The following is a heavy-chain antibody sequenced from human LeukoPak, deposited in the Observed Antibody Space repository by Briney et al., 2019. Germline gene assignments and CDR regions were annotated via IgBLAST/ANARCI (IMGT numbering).Heavy chain of an antibody. V-gene: IGHV4-39*07. Sequence: SETLSLTCTVSGGSISSSSYYWGWIRQPPGKGLEWIGSIYYSGSTYYNPSLKSRVTISVDTSKNQFSLKLSSVTAADTAVYYCARGSLWFGELFGYWGQGTLVTVSS. D-gene: IGHD3-10*01. CDR3: ARGSLWFGELFGY. CDR2: IYYSGST. J-gene: IGHJ4*02. CDR1: GGSISSSSYY.